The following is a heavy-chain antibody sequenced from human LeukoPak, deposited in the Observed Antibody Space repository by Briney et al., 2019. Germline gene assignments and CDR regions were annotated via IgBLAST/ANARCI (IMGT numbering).Heavy chain of an antibody. CDR1: GFTFSSYA. CDR3: ARDNPWNWYFDL. D-gene: IGHD1-1*01. V-gene: IGHV3-7*05. CDR2: IKQDGSER. J-gene: IGHJ2*01. Sequence: EGSLRLSCAASGFTFSSYAMSWVRQAPGKGLEWVANIKQDGSERDYVDSVKGRFTISRDNAKNSLYLQMNSLRAEDTAVYYCARDNPWNWYFDLWGRGTLVTVSS.